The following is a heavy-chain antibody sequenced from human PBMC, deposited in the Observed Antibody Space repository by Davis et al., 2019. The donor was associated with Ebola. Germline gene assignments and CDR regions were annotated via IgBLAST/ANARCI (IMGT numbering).Heavy chain of an antibody. Sequence: GESLKISCAASGFTFSSYSMNWVRQAPGKGLECVSYTSSSGSSIYYADSVKGRFTISRDNSKNTLYLQMNSLRPEDTAVYYCARDSDDYSFDYWGQGTLVTVSS. CDR2: TSSSGSSI. D-gene: IGHD4-11*01. CDR3: ARDSDDYSFDY. V-gene: IGHV3-48*04. J-gene: IGHJ4*02. CDR1: GFTFSSYS.